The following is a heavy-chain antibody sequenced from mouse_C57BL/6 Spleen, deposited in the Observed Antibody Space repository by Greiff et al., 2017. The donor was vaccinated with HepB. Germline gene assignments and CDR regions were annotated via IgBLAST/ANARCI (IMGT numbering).Heavy chain of an antibody. Sequence: ESGPGILQPSQTLSLTCSFSGFSLSTFGMGVGWIRQPSGKGLEWLAHIWWDDDKYYNPALKSRLTISKDTSKNQVFLKIASGDTADTATNYYARIVTVVATGDDWGQGTSVTVSS. CDR3: ARIVTVVATGDD. J-gene: IGHJ4*01. CDR1: GFSLSTFGMG. CDR2: IWWDDDK. D-gene: IGHD1-1*01. V-gene: IGHV8-8*01.